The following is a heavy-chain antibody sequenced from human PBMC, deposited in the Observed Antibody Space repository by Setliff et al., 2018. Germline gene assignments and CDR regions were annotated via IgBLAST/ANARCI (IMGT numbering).Heavy chain of an antibody. J-gene: IGHJ4*02. D-gene: IGHD5-12*01. Sequence: GGSLRLSCAASGFTFSSYWMSWARQAPGKGLEWVANIKQDGSEKYYVDSVKGRFTISRDNAKNSLYLQMNSLKTDDTAVYYCTTDRSLPRGEYYFDYWGQGTLVTVSS. CDR3: TTDRSLPRGEYYFDY. CDR1: GFTFSSYW. CDR2: IKQDGSEK. V-gene: IGHV3-7*03.